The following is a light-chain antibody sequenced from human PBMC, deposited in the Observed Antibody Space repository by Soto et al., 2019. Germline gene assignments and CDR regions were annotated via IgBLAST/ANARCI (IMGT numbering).Light chain of an antibody. J-gene: IGLJ3*02. Sequence: QSVLTQSPSASASLGASVKLTCTLSSGXSSYAIAWHQQQPEKGPRYLMKLNSDGSHSKGDGIPDRFSGSSSGAERYLTISSLQSEDEADYYCQTWGTGIRVFGGGTKVTVL. CDR2: LNSDGSH. CDR3: QTWGTGIRV. V-gene: IGLV4-69*01. CDR1: SGXSSYA.